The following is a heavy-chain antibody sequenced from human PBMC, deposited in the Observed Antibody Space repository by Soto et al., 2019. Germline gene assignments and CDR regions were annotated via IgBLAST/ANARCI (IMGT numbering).Heavy chain of an antibody. Sequence: QVQLVQSGAEVKKPGSSVKVSCKASGGTFSSYAISWVRQAPGQGLEWMGGIIPIFGTANYAQKFQGRVTITADESTSTAYMEVSSLRSGDTAVYYCASPVDTAMVDGGGYYYYYGMDVWGQGTTVTVSS. V-gene: IGHV1-69*01. D-gene: IGHD5-18*01. CDR1: GGTFSSYA. CDR3: ASPVDTAMVDGGGYYYYYGMDV. J-gene: IGHJ6*02. CDR2: IIPIFGTA.